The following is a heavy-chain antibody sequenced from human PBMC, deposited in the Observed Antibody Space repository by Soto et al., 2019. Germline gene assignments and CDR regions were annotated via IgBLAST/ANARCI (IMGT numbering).Heavy chain of an antibody. V-gene: IGHV1-18*01. Sequence: ASVKVSCKASGYTFTSYGISWVRQAPGQGLEWMGWISTYNGNTKYAQKLQGRVTMTTDTSTSTAYMELRSLRSDDTAVYYCARESGYCSSTSCQHGWFDPWGQGTLVTVSS. J-gene: IGHJ5*02. CDR2: ISTYNGNT. CDR3: ARESGYCSSTSCQHGWFDP. CDR1: GYTFTSYG. D-gene: IGHD2-2*01.